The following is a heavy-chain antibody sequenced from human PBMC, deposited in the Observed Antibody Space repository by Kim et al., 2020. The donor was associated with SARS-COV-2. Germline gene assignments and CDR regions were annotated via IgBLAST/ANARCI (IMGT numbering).Heavy chain of an antibody. Sequence: NYADSVKGRFTISRDNAKNSLSLQMNSLRAEDTAVYYCARGGWPHYVMDVWGQGTTVTVSS. D-gene: IGHD2-15*01. CDR3: ARGGWPHYVMDV. V-gene: IGHV3-11*05. J-gene: IGHJ6*02.